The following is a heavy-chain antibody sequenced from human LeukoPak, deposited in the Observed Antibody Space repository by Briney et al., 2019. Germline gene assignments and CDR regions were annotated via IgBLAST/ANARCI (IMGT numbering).Heavy chain of an antibody. CDR1: SYTFTSYG. Sequence: ASVKVSCKASSYTFTSYGISWVRQAPGQGLEWMGWISAYNGNTNYAQKLQGRVTMTTDTSTSTAYMELRSLRSDDTAVYYCARDTLRYYYYGSGSYRDLDYWGQGTLVTVSS. D-gene: IGHD3-10*01. CDR3: ARDTLRYYYYGSGSYRDLDY. CDR2: ISAYNGNT. V-gene: IGHV1-18*01. J-gene: IGHJ4*02.